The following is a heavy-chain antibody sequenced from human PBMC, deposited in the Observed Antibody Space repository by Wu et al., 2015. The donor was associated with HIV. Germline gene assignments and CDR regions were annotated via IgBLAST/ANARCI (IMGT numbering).Heavy chain of an antibody. D-gene: IGHD6-19*01. CDR1: GYSFVSYS. Sequence: QVQLVQSGAEVKKPGASVKVSCKASGYSFVSYSLNWVRQAPGQDLEWMGIINSKSGSTSYAQKFQGRVTMTRDTSTSTIYMELNSLTSEDTAVYYCARGGYSSGWNTDWYFDLWGRGTWSLSPQ. J-gene: IGHJ2*01. CDR2: INSKSGST. CDR3: ARGGYSSGWNTDWYFDL. V-gene: IGHV1-46*01.